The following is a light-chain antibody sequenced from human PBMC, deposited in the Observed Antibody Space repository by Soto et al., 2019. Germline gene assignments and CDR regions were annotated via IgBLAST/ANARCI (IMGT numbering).Light chain of an antibody. V-gene: IGLV2-14*03. CDR2: DVA. Sequence: VLTQPASVSDSPGQSITISCTGTSXDVGGSNFVSWYQQHPGKPPKLIIYDVANRPSGVSNRFSGSKSGSTASLIISRLQTEDEADYYCGSYTSSTTYVFGTGTKVTVL. CDR1: SXDVGGSNF. J-gene: IGLJ1*01. CDR3: GSYTSSTTYV.